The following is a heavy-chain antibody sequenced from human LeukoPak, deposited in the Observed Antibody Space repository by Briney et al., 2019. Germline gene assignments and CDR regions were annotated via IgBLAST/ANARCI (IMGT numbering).Heavy chain of an antibody. J-gene: IGHJ4*02. CDR3: ARLNVGGSYGY. Sequence: GRSLRLSCAASGFTFSSYSMNWVRQAPGKGLEWASYISSSSSTIYYADSVKGRFTISRDNAKNSLYLQMNSLRAEDTAVYYCARLNVGGSYGYWGQGTLATVSS. D-gene: IGHD1-26*01. CDR2: ISSSSSTI. CDR1: GFTFSSYS. V-gene: IGHV3-48*04.